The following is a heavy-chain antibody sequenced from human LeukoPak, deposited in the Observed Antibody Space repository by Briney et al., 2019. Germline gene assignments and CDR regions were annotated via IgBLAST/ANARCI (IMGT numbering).Heavy chain of an antibody. CDR2: IYYSGST. CDR3: ARETKYSGDFDP. D-gene: IGHD6-6*01. Sequence: NPSQTLSLTCTVSGGSISSSSYYWGWIRQPPGKGLEWIGSIYYSGSTYYNPSLKSRVTISVDTSKNQFSLKLSSVTAADTAVYYCARETKYSGDFDPWGQGTLVTVSS. V-gene: IGHV4-39*07. CDR1: GGSISSSSYY. J-gene: IGHJ5*02.